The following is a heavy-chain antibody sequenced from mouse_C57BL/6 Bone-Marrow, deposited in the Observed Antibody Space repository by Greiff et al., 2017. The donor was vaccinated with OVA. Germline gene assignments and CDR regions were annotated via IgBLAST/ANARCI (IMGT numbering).Heavy chain of an antibody. Sequence: EVKLQESGPGLVKPSQSLSLTCSVTGYSITSGYYWNWIRQFPGNKLEWMGYISYDGSNNYNPSLKNRISITRDTSKNQFFLKLNSVTTEDTATYYCARRRDYYGFWYFDVWGTGTTVTVSS. CDR3: ARRRDYYGFWYFDV. V-gene: IGHV3-6*01. CDR2: ISYDGSN. D-gene: IGHD1-2*01. CDR1: GYSITSGYY. J-gene: IGHJ1*03.